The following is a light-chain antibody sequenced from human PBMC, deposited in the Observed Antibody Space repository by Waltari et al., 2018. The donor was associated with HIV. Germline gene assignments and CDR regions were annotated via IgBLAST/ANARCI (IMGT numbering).Light chain of an antibody. CDR3: QQYGNSPPLT. CDR1: QSVSTSS. Sequence: EIVLTQSPGTLSLSPGERATLSCRASQSVSTSSLAWYQQKPGHAPRLLIYDASTRATGIPDRFSGSGSGTDFTLTISRLEPEDFAVYYCQQYGNSPPLTFGGGTKVELK. V-gene: IGKV3-20*01. J-gene: IGKJ4*01. CDR2: DAS.